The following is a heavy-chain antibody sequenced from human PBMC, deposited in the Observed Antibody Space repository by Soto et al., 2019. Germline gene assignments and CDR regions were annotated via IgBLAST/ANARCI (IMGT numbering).Heavy chain of an antibody. D-gene: IGHD2-15*01. CDR3: AREGTYCSGGSCYPHFDY. CDR1: GFTFSSYG. V-gene: IGHV3-33*01. J-gene: IGHJ4*02. Sequence: QVQLVESGGGVVQPGRSLRLSCAASGFTFSSYGMHWVRQAPGKGLEWVAVIWYDGSNKYYADSVKGRFTISRDNSKNTXXLQMNSLRAGDTAVYYCAREGTYCSGGSCYPHFDYWGQGTLVTVSS. CDR2: IWYDGSNK.